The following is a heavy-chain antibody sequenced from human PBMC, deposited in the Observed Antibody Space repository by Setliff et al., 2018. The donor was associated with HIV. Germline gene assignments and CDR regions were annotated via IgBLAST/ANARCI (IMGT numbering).Heavy chain of an antibody. CDR2: VYYSGST. Sequence: SETLSLTCSVSGGSINSDYWSWIRQFPGKGLEWIGYVYYSGSTNYNPSLKSRITISVDTSKNQMSLNMSSTTAADTAVYYCARHHYDVLSGYYTLKYWGQGMLVTVS. CDR3: ARHHYDVLSGYYTLKY. CDR1: GGSINSDY. V-gene: IGHV4-59*08. D-gene: IGHD3-3*01. J-gene: IGHJ4*02.